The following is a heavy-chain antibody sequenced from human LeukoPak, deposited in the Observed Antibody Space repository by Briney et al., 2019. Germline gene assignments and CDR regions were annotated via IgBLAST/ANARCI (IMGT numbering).Heavy chain of an antibody. CDR2: MNQYGSEK. Sequence: GGSLRLSCEASGFTFSSYWMSWVRQAPGKGLEWVANMNQYGSEKYYVDSVKGRFTISRGNAKNSLYLQMNSLRAEDTAVYYCARSSSAAFDIWGQGTVVTVSS. CDR1: GFTFSSYW. CDR3: ARSSSAAFDI. D-gene: IGHD6-6*01. J-gene: IGHJ3*02. V-gene: IGHV3-7*01.